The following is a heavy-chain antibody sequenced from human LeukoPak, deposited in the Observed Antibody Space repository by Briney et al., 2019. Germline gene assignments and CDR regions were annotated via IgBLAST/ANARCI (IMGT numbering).Heavy chain of an antibody. V-gene: IGHV4-59*12. Sequence: SETLSLTCTVSGGSISSYYWSWIRQPPGKGLEWIGYIYYSGSTNYNPSLKRRVTISVDTSKNQFSLKLSSVTAADTAVYYCARAPGYSSSSGGLDPWGQGTLVTVSS. CDR1: GGSISSYY. D-gene: IGHD6-6*01. J-gene: IGHJ5*02. CDR2: IYYSGST. CDR3: ARAPGYSSSSGGLDP.